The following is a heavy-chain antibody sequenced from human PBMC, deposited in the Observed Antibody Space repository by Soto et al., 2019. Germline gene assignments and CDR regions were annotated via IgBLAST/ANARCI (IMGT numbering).Heavy chain of an antibody. CDR3: AKCPAWGGGCERLDY. Sequence: EVQLLESGGGLVQRGGSLRLSCAASGFTFSNYAMSWVRQAPGKGLEWVSLISDSGGSTYYAGSVKGRFTISRDNSKNTLYLQMNILRAEDTAVYYCAKCPAWGGGCERLDYWGQGALVTVSS. CDR2: ISDSGGST. CDR1: GFTFSNYA. J-gene: IGHJ4*02. D-gene: IGHD2-15*01. V-gene: IGHV3-23*01.